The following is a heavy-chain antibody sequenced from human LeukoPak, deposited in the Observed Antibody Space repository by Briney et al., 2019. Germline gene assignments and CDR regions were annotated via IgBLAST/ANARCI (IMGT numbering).Heavy chain of an antibody. CDR1: GFTFSSYA. D-gene: IGHD4-17*01. Sequence: PGGSLRLSCVASGFTFSSYAMSWVRQAPGKRLEWVSAISCTGDSTYYADSVKGRLTMSRDNSKNTLYLQMNSLRAEDTAVYYCAKAPGTTVTGWKDWGQGTLVTVSS. CDR2: ISCTGDST. CDR3: AKAPGTTVTGWKD. V-gene: IGHV3-23*01. J-gene: IGHJ4*02.